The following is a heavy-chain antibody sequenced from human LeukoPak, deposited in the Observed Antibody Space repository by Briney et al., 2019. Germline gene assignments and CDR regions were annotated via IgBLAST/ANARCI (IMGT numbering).Heavy chain of an antibody. Sequence: SETLSLTCGVSGGSISGTNWWSWVRQPPGQGLEWIGEISLAGQTNYNPSLNGRVTMSLDKSSNQLSLYLTSVTAADTATYYCSRESGPFCPFGYWGQGTLVIVSS. D-gene: IGHD1-26*01. CDR3: SRESGPFCPFGY. CDR1: GGSISGTNW. J-gene: IGHJ4*02. CDR2: ISLAGQT. V-gene: IGHV4/OR15-8*02.